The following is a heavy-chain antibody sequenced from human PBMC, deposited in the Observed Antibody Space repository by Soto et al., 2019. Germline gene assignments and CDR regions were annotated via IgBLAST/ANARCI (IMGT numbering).Heavy chain of an antibody. CDR3: ARVPRAYNWFDP. CDR1: GFTFSSYS. CDR2: ISSSSSYI. Sequence: ESGGGLVKPGGSLRLSCAASGFTFSSYSMNWVRQAPGKGLEWVSSISSSSSYIYYADSVKGRFTISRDNAKNSLYLQMNSLRAEDTAVYYCARVPRAYNWFDPWGQGTLVTVSS. D-gene: IGHD2-21*01. V-gene: IGHV3-21*01. J-gene: IGHJ5*02.